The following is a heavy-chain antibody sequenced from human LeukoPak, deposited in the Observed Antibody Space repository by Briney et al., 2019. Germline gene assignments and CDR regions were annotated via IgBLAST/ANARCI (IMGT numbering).Heavy chain of an antibody. J-gene: IGHJ4*02. Sequence: SETLSLTCTVSGGGSMTSSNFYWAWIRQPPEKGLEWIGSIYFTGTTYYNPSLKSRVTLSEDTSSNQFSLRLDSVTATDTAVYYCARLEHTGTYYRRFDYWGQGTLVTVSS. CDR1: GGGSMTSSNFY. CDR2: IYFTGTT. D-gene: IGHD1-26*01. V-gene: IGHV4-39*01. CDR3: ARLEHTGTYYRRFDY.